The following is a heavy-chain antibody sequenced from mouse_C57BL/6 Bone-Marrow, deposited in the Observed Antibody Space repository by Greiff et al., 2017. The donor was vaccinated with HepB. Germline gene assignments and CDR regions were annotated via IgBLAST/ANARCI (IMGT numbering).Heavy chain of an antibody. CDR3: ARGTYGGGYYDYLAY. CDR1: GYTFTSYW. CDR2: IHPNSGST. V-gene: IGHV1-64*01. Sequence: QVQLQQPGAELVKPGASVKLSCKASGYTFTSYWMHWVKQRPGQGLEWIGMIHPNSGSTNYNEKFKSKATLTVDKSSSTAYTQLSSLTSEDSAVYYCARGTYGGGYYDYLAYWGQGTLVTVSA. J-gene: IGHJ3*01. D-gene: IGHD2-4*01.